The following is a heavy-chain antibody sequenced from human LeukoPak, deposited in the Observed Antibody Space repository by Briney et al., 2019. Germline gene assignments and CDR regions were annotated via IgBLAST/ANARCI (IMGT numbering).Heavy chain of an antibody. CDR2: IYYSGST. CDR3: ARRDMSKAGFDY. Sequence: SETLSLTCTVSGGSISSSSYYWSWIRQPPGKGLEWIGSIYYSGSTYYNPSLKSRVTISVDTSKNQFSLKLSSVTAADTAVYYCARRDMSKAGFDYWGQGTLVTVSS. D-gene: IGHD6-19*01. V-gene: IGHV4-39*01. J-gene: IGHJ4*02. CDR1: GGSISSSSYY.